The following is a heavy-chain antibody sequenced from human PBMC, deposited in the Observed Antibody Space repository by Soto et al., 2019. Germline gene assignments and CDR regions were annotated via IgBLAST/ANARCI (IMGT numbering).Heavy chain of an antibody. J-gene: IGHJ4*02. CDR2: IYYSGST. CDR3: SRVNYYDSSGYSRHFDY. Sequence: SETLSLTCTVSGGSISSSSYYWGWIRQPPGKGLEWIGSIYYSGSTYYNPSLKSRVTISVDTSKNQFSLKLSSVTAADTAVYYCSRVNYYDSSGYSRHFDYWGQGTLVTVSS. CDR1: GGSISSSSYY. D-gene: IGHD3-22*01. V-gene: IGHV4-39*01.